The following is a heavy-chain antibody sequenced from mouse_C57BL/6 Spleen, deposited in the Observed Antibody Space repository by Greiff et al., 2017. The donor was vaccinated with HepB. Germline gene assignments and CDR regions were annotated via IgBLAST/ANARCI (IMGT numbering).Heavy chain of an antibody. CDR3: TRWTLLSLAMDY. J-gene: IGHJ4*01. D-gene: IGHD2-1*01. CDR2: IRNKANNHAT. V-gene: IGHV6-6*01. CDR1: GFTFSDAW. Sequence: EVKLVESGGGLVQPGGSMKLSCAASGFTFSDAWMDWVRQSPEKGLEWVAEIRNKANNHATYYAESVKGRFTISRDDSKSSVYLQMNSLRAEDTGIYYCTRWTLLSLAMDYWGQGTSVTVSS.